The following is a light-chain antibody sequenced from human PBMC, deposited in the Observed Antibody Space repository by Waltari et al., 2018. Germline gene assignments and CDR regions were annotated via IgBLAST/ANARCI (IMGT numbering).Light chain of an antibody. Sequence: QSALTQPPSASGSPGQSVTISCTGTSRAVGGYNYVSWYQQHPGKAPKLMIYEVSKRPSGVPDRFSGSKSGNTASLTVSGLQAEDEADYYCSSYAGSNNFEVFGGGTKLTVL. J-gene: IGLJ2*01. V-gene: IGLV2-8*01. CDR3: SSYAGSNNFEV. CDR1: SRAVGGYNY. CDR2: EVS.